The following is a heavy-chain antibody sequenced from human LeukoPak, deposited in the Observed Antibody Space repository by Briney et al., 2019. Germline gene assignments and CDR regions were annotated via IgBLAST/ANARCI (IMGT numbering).Heavy chain of an antibody. CDR3: AKEPGSYFDY. J-gene: IGHJ4*02. Sequence: GGSLRLSCAASGFTFSSYSMKWVRQAPGKGLEWVSSISSSSSYIYYADSVKGRFTISRDNSKNTLYLQMNSLRAEDTAVYYCAKEPGSYFDYWGQGTLVTVSS. V-gene: IGHV3-21*04. CDR1: GFTFSSYS. CDR2: ISSSSSYI.